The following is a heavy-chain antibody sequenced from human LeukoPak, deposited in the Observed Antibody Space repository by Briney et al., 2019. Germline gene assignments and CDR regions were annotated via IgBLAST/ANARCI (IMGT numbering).Heavy chain of an antibody. CDR3: ARRPVVRGVRDHFDY. Sequence: SETLSLTCAVYGGSFSGYYWSWIRQPPGKGLEWIGEINHSGSTNYNPSLKSRVTISVDKSKNQLSLKLSSVTAADTAVYYCARRPVVRGVRDHFDYWGQGTLVTVSS. CDR2: INHSGST. V-gene: IGHV4-34*01. CDR1: GGSFSGYY. D-gene: IGHD3-10*01. J-gene: IGHJ4*02.